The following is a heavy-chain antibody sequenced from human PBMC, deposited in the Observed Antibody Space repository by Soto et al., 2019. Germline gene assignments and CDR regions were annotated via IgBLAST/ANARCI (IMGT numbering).Heavy chain of an antibody. V-gene: IGHV1-69*01. D-gene: IGHD2-2*01. Sequence: QVQLVQSGAEVKKPGSSVKVSCKASGGTFSSYAISWVRQAPGQGLEWMGGIIPIFGTANYAQKFQGRVTITADESTSTAYMELSSLRSEDTAVYYCARDSCSSTSCYWDYYYYGMDVLGQGTTVTVSS. J-gene: IGHJ6*02. CDR1: GGTFSSYA. CDR2: IIPIFGTA. CDR3: ARDSCSSTSCYWDYYYYGMDV.